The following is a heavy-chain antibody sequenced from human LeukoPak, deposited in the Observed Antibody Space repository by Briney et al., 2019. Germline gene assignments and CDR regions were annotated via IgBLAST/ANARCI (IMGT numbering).Heavy chain of an antibody. D-gene: IGHD2-2*01. J-gene: IGHJ6*02. CDR3: ARGLGYCSSTSCLRYNWNYYYYYGMDV. CDR1: GGSISSGDYY. Sequence: SETLSLTCTVSGGSISSGDYYWSWIRQPPGKGLEWIGYIYYSGSTNYNPSLKSRVTISVDTSKNQFSLKLSSVTAADTAVYYCARGLGYCSSTSCLRYNWNYYYYYGMDVWGQGTTVTVSS. CDR2: IYYSGST. V-gene: IGHV4-30-4*01.